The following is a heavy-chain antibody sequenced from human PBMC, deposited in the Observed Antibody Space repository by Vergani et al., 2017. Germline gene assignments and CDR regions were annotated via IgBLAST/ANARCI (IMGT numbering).Heavy chain of an antibody. Sequence: QLHLQESGPGLVKPSETLSLTCAVSGYSISSGYYWGWIRQPPGKGLEWIGSIYHSGSTYYNPSLKSRVTISVDTSKNQFSLKLSSVTAADTAVYYCARHSEYGSGSSHSPTRHFDYWGQGTLVTVSS. J-gene: IGHJ4*02. CDR3: ARHSEYGSGSSHSPTRHFDY. V-gene: IGHV4-38-2*01. D-gene: IGHD3-10*01. CDR1: GYSISSGYY. CDR2: IYHSGST.